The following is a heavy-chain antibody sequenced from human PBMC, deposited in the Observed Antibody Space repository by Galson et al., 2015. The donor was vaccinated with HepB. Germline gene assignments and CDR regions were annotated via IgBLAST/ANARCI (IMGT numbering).Heavy chain of an antibody. Sequence: SVKVSCKASVYTFTYRHLHWVRRAPGRGLEWIGWITPFTGDTNYAQTFQDRVTFTRDTSMTTAYMELSSLRSEDTAMYYCAYGGLQRYDSLDFWGQGTLVTVSS. CDR1: VYTFTYRH. CDR2: ITPFTGDT. J-gene: IGHJ4*02. D-gene: IGHD3-22*01. CDR3: AYGGLQRYDSLDF. V-gene: IGHV1-45*02.